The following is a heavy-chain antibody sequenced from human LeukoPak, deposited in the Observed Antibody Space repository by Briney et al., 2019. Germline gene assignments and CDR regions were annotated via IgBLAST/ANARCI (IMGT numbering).Heavy chain of an antibody. J-gene: IGHJ2*01. D-gene: IGHD5-18*01. Sequence: SETLSLTCAVYGGSFSGYYWSWIRQPPGKGLEWIGEINHSGSTNYNPSLKSRVTISVDPSKNQFSLKLSSVTAADTAVYYCATLPERGYSSGGGVFDLWGRGTLITVSS. CDR1: GGSFSGYY. V-gene: IGHV4-34*01. CDR3: ATLPERGYSSGGGVFDL. CDR2: INHSGST.